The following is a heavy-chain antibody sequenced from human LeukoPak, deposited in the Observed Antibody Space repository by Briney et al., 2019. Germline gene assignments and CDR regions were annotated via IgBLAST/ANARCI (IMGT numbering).Heavy chain of an antibody. V-gene: IGHV4-4*07. CDR2: IYTSGST. D-gene: IGHD3-22*01. CDR1: GFTVSSNS. J-gene: IGHJ4*02. CDR3: ARFYYYELDY. Sequence: PGGSLRLSCTVPGFTVSSNSMSWIRQPAGKGLEWIGRIYTSGSTNYNPSLKSRVAISVDTSKNQFSLKLSSVTAADTAVYYCARFYYYELDYWGQGTLVTVSS.